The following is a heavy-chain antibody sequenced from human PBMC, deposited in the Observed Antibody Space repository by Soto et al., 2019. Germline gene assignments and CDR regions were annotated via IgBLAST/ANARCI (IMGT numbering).Heavy chain of an antibody. CDR2: ISSSGNTI. J-gene: IGHJ3*02. CDR3: ARDRGVGTPDSFDI. Sequence: GSLRLSCAASGFIFSSYNLNWVRQAAGKGLEWVSYISSSGNTIYYSDSVKGRFTFSRDNGKNSLFLQMSSLREEDTAVYYCARDRGVGTPDSFDIWGQGTMVTVSS. D-gene: IGHD3-3*01. CDR1: GFIFSSYN. V-gene: IGHV3-48*02.